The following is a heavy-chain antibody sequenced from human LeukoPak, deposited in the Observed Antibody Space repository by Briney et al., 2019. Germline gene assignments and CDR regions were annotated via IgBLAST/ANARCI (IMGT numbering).Heavy chain of an antibody. CDR1: GDSISNYY. D-gene: IGHD2-2*01. Sequence: KPSETLSLTCTVSGDSISNYYWSWMRQSAGKGLEWIGRIPSSGNTDYNPSLKSRVSMSLDTSKNQFSLNLTSVTAADTAVYYCARGGVVPADWFDPWGQGTLVTVSS. J-gene: IGHJ5*02. CDR3: ARGGVVPADWFDP. CDR2: IPSSGNT. V-gene: IGHV4-4*07.